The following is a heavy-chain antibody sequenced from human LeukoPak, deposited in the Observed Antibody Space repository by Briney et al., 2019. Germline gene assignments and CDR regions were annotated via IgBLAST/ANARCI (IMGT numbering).Heavy chain of an antibody. CDR3: AKDIGFYYGMDV. D-gene: IGHD2-15*01. CDR2: IWYGGSNK. V-gene: IGHV3-33*03. CDR1: GFTFSSYG. Sequence: LRLSCAASGFTFSSYGMHWVRQAPGKGLEWVAVIWYGGSNKYYADSVKGRFTISRDNAKNSLYLQMNSLRAEDTALYYCAKDIGFYYGMDVWGQGTTVTVSS. J-gene: IGHJ6*02.